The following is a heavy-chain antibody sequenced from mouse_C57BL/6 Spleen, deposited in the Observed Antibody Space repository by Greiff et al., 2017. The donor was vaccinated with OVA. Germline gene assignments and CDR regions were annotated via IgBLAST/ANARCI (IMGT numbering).Heavy chain of an antibody. V-gene: IGHV3-6*01. CDR3: ARGNDYDSDAMDY. J-gene: IGHJ4*01. CDR2: ISYDGSN. D-gene: IGHD2-4*01. Sequence: EVQLQQSGPGLVKPSQSLSLTCSVTGYSITSGYYWNWIRQFPGNKLEWMGYISYDGSNNYNPSLKNRISITRDTSKNQFFLKLNSVTTEDTATYYCARGNDYDSDAMDYWGQGTSVTVSS. CDR1: GYSITSGYY.